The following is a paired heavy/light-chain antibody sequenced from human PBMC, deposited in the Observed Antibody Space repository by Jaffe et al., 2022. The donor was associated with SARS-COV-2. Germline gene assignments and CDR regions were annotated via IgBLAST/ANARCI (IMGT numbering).Light chain of an antibody. J-gene: IGKJ4*01. CDR1: QGISSA. CDR2: DAS. CDR3: QQFNNYPRT. V-gene: IGKV1D-13*01. Sequence: AIQLTQSPSSLSASVGDRVTITCRASQGISSALAWYQQKPGKAPKLLIYDASSLESGVPSRFSGSGSGTDFTLTISSLQPEDFATYYCQQFNNYPRTFGGGTKVEIK.
Heavy chain of an antibody. CDR3: AKDLRSWIQQASYDY. V-gene: IGHV3-23*01. CDR1: GFTFSSYA. Sequence: EVQLLESGGGLVQPGGSLRLSCAASGFTFSSYAMSWVRQAPGKGLEWVSAISGSGGSTYYADSVKGRFTISRDNSKNTLYLQMNSLRAEDTAVYYCAKDLRSWIQQASYDYWGQGTLVTVSS. D-gene: IGHD5-18*01. J-gene: IGHJ4*02. CDR2: ISGSGGST.